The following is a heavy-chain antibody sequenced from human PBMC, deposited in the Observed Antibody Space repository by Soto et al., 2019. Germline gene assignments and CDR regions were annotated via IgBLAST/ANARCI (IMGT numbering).Heavy chain of an antibody. Sequence: QLQLQESGPGLVKPSETLSLTCTVSGGSISSSSYYWGWIRQPPGKGLEWIGSIYYSRSTYYNPSLKSRVTISVDTSKNQFSLKLSSVTAADTAVYYCATGRFYYYYGMDVWGQGTTVTVSS. CDR3: ATGRFYYYYGMDV. CDR2: IYYSRST. V-gene: IGHV4-39*01. CDR1: GGSISSSSYY. D-gene: IGHD3-16*01. J-gene: IGHJ6*02.